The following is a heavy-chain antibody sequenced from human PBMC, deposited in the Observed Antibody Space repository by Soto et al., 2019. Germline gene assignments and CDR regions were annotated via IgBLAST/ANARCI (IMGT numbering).Heavy chain of an antibody. CDR2: VSPYNGIT. V-gene: IGHV1-18*01. CDR3: VGGGIRDANRPFCYYGLDV. D-gene: IGHD2-8*01. Sequence: ASVKFSCKVFGYTFSTYGLSWERQAPGQGLEWMGWVSPYNGITDYAPRLQGRVTMTTDTSTNTAYISLRSHRSDDTSICYWVGGGIRDANRPFCYYGLDVWGQGTPVTVSS. CDR1: GYTFSTYG. J-gene: IGHJ6*02.